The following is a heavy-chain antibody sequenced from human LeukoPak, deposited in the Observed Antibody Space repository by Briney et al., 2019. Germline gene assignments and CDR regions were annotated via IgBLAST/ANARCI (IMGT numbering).Heavy chain of an antibody. J-gene: IGHJ4*02. CDR3: AKDRYGDYEYYFDY. CDR2: LSGAGLRT. CDR1: GFTFKSFA. Sequence: GGSLRLSCAVSGFTFKSFAMTWVRQAPGKGLEWVSSLSGAGLRTYYADSVKGRFTISRDNSKNTLYLHMNSLTGDDTAVYYCAKDRYGDYEYYFDYWGQGTLVTVSS. D-gene: IGHD5-12*01. V-gene: IGHV3-23*01.